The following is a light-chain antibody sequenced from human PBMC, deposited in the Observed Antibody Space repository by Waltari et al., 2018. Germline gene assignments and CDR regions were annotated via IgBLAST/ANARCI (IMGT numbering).Light chain of an antibody. V-gene: IGLV2-11*01. J-gene: IGLJ2*01. Sequence: QSALTQPRSVSGSPGQSVTIPCTGTSTGVGASDFVSWYQQLPGKAPKVIIFDVSKRPSVVPDLFSGSMSVNTASLAISGLQAEDEADYYCCSYAGPDTRMVVGGGTHLTVL. CDR3: CSYAGPDTRMV. CDR2: DVS. CDR1: STGVGASDF.